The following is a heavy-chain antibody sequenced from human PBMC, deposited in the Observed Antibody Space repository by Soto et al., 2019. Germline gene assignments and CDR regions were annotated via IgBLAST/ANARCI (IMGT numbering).Heavy chain of an antibody. CDR2: ISSDGSNK. Sequence: QVQLVESGGGVVQPGRSLRLSCAVSGFTFSSHAMHWVRQAPGKGLEWVTLISSDGSNKYYADSVKGRFTTSRDNSKSTMYLQMSSLRVEDTAVYYCARDDEGGGDWDLGYWGQGALVTVSS. CDR3: ARDDEGGGDWDLGY. CDR1: GFTFSSHA. D-gene: IGHD2-21*01. J-gene: IGHJ4*02. V-gene: IGHV3-30-3*01.